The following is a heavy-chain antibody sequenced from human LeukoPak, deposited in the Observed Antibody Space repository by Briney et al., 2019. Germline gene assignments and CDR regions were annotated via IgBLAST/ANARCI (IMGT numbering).Heavy chain of an antibody. D-gene: IGHD3-9*01. Sequence: PSETLSLTSTVSDDSISSSSSYWGWIRQPPGEGLEWIGSIYYSGSTYYNTSLKSRVTISVDTSKNQFSLRLSSVTAADTAVYYCARLVLTGYYYFDYWGQGTLVTVSS. CDR3: ARLVLTGYYYFDY. CDR2: IYYSGST. CDR1: DDSISSSSSY. J-gene: IGHJ4*02. V-gene: IGHV4-39*01.